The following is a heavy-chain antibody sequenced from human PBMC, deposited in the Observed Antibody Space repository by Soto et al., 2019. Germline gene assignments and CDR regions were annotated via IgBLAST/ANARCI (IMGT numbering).Heavy chain of an antibody. Sequence: GGSLRLSCAASGFTFSSYAMHWVRQAPGKGLEWVAVISYDGSNKYYADSVKGRFTISRDNSKNTLYLQMNSLRAEDTAVYYCAREWIAALPGYFDYWGQGTLVTVSS. V-gene: IGHV3-30-3*01. CDR3: AREWIAALPGYFDY. CDR2: ISYDGSNK. D-gene: IGHD6-13*01. J-gene: IGHJ4*02. CDR1: GFTFSSYA.